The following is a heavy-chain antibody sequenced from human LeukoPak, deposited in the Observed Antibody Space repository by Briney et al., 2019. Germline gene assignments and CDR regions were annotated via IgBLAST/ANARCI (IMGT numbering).Heavy chain of an antibody. V-gene: IGHV4-4*02. Sequence: SETLSLTCAVSGGSISSSNWWSWVRQPPGKGLEWIGEIYHSGSTNYNPSLKSRVTISVDKSKNQFSLKLSSVTAADTAVYYCAIHPAAQYSSSWYRYFDYWGQGTLVTVSS. CDR2: IYHSGST. J-gene: IGHJ4*02. CDR1: GGSISSSNW. D-gene: IGHD6-13*01. CDR3: AIHPAAQYSSSWYRYFDY.